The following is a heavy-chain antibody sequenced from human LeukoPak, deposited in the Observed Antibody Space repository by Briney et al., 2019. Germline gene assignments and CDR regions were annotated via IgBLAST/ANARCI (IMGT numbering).Heavy chain of an antibody. J-gene: IGHJ4*02. CDR3: AKGPTYYYDSSGYSPIGG. D-gene: IGHD3-22*01. CDR1: GFSVSSGF. CDR2: ISGSGGST. Sequence: PGGSLRLSCVGSGFSVSSGFMSWVRQAPGKGLEWVSAISGSGGSTYYADSVKGRFTISRDNSKSTLYLQMNSLRAEDTAVYYCAKGPTYYYDSSGYSPIGGWGQGTLVTVSS. V-gene: IGHV3-23*01.